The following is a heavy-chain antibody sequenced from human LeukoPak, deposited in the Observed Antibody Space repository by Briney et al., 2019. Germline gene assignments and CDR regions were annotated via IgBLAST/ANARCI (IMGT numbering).Heavy chain of an antibody. CDR3: ARGRQQLVLSWFDP. CDR2: IYHSGST. V-gene: IGHV4-38-2*01. CDR1: GYSISSGYY. J-gene: IGHJ5*02. Sequence: SETLSLTCAVPGYSISSGYYWCWIRPPPGKVVEGIGSIYHSGSTYYNPSLKSRVTISVDTSKNQFSLKLSSVTAADTAVYYCARGRQQLVLSWFDPWGQGTLVTVSS. D-gene: IGHD6-13*01.